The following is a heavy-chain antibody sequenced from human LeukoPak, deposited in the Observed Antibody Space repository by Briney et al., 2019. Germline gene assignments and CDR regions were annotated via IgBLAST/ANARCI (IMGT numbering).Heavy chain of an antibody. D-gene: IGHD5-18*01. CDR3: ARGSGSTAMVDFDY. V-gene: IGHV3-21*01. J-gene: IGHJ4*02. CDR1: GFTFSSYS. Sequence: GGSLRLSCAASGFTFSSYSMNWVRQAPGKGLEWVSSISSSSSYIYYADSVKGRFTIPRDNAKNSLYLQMNSLRAEDTAVYYCARGSGSTAMVDFDYWGQGTLVTVSS. CDR2: ISSSSSYI.